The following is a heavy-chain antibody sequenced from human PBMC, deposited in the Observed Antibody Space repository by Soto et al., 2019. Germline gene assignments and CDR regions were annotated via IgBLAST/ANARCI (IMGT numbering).Heavy chain of an antibody. D-gene: IGHD3-3*01. J-gene: IGHJ6*02. Sequence: VGSVRLSCAASGFTFSSYGMHWVRQAPGKGLEWVAVISYDGSNKYYADSVKGRFTISRDNSKNTLYLQMNSLRAEDTAVYYCAKPSYDFWSGYYGRGMDVWGQGTTGTVSS. CDR1: GFTFSSYG. CDR2: ISYDGSNK. CDR3: AKPSYDFWSGYYGRGMDV. V-gene: IGHV3-30*18.